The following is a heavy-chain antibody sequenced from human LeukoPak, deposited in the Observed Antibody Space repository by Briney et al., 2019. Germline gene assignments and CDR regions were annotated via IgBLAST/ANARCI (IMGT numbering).Heavy chain of an antibody. CDR1: GGSISSSY. Sequence: PSETLSLTCTVSGGSISSSYWSWIRQPPGKGLEWIGYIYYSGSTNYNPSLKSRVTISVDTSKNQFSLKLSSVTAADTAVYYCARLRYFDWLSLDYWGQGTLVTVSS. CDR2: IYYSGST. V-gene: IGHV4-59*01. J-gene: IGHJ4*02. CDR3: ARLRYFDWLSLDY. D-gene: IGHD3-9*01.